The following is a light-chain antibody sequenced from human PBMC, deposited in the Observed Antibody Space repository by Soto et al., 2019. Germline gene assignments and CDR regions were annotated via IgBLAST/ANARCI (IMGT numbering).Light chain of an antibody. Sequence: QSVLTQPPSVAAAPGQRVTISCSGSSSNIGRNYVCWYQQLPGAAPKLLIYETYQRPSGIPERFSGSKSGTSATLDITGLQTGDEADYYCGTWDSSLNTDVFGTGTKLTVL. CDR2: ETY. CDR1: SSNIGRNY. J-gene: IGLJ1*01. CDR3: GTWDSSLNTDV. V-gene: IGLV1-51*02.